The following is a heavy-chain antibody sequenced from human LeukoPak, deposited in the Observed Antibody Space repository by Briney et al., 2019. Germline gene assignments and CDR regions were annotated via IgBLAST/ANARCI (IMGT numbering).Heavy chain of an antibody. J-gene: IGHJ6*03. V-gene: IGHV4-61*02. D-gene: IGHD3-22*01. CDR2: IYSSGST. CDR1: GGSISSGTYY. Sequence: SQTLSLTCTVSGGSISSGTYYWGWIRQPAGKGLEWIGRIYSSGSTNYNPSLKSRVTISVDTSKNQFSLKLSSVTAADTAVYYCARVGHYYDSSGYYYTGGRYYYMDVWGKGTTVTISS. CDR3: ARVGHYYDSSGYYYTGGRYYYMDV.